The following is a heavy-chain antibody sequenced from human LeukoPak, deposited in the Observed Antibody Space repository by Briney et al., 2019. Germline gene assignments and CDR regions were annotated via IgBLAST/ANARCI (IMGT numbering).Heavy chain of an antibody. J-gene: IGHJ6*02. V-gene: IGHV3-7*01. Sequence: GGSLRLSCAASGFTFSSYWVSWVRQAPGKGLEWVANIKQDGSEKYYVDSVKGRFTISRDNAKNSLYLQMSSLRAEDTAVYYCARGRINKGRGSYYYYGMDVWGQGTTVTVSS. CDR3: ARGRINKGRGSYYYYGMDV. CDR2: IKQDGSEK. D-gene: IGHD3-10*01. CDR1: GFTFSSYW.